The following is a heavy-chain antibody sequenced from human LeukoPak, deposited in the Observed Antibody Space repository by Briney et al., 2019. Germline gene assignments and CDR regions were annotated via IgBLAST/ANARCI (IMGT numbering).Heavy chain of an antibody. CDR3: ARDSEYNYGLDY. V-gene: IGHV4-34*01. CDR2: INHSGSA. Sequence: SETLSLTCAVYGGSFSGYYWSWIRQPPGKGLEWIGEINHSGSANYNPSLKSRVTISVDTSKNQFSLKLNSVTAADTAVYYCARDSEYNYGLDYWGQGTLVTVSS. D-gene: IGHD3-10*01. J-gene: IGHJ4*02. CDR1: GGSFSGYY.